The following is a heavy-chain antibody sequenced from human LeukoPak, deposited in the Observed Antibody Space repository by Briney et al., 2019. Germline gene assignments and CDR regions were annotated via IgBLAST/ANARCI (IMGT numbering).Heavy chain of an antibody. D-gene: IGHD7-27*01. Sequence: PSETLSLTCTVSAGSISSGSYYWRWIRQPAGKGLEWIGRIYTSGSTNYNPSLKSRVTISVDTSKNQFSLKLSSVTAADTAVYYCARAGRLWVAFDIWGQGTMVTVSS. CDR1: AGSISSGSYY. CDR3: ARAGRLWVAFDI. J-gene: IGHJ3*02. CDR2: IYTSGST. V-gene: IGHV4-61*02.